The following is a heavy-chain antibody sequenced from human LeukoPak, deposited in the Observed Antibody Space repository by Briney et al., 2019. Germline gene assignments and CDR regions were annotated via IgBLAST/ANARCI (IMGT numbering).Heavy chain of an antibody. Sequence: GGSLRLSCAASGFTFSSYAMSWVRQAPGKGLDWVSAISGSGGSTYYADSVKGRFTISRDNSKNTLYLQMNSLRAEDTAVYYCAKAPHYYGSASYPQNDYWGQGTLVTVSS. CDR2: ISGSGGST. D-gene: IGHD3-10*01. CDR1: GFTFSSYA. V-gene: IGHV3-23*01. J-gene: IGHJ4*02. CDR3: AKAPHYYGSASYPQNDY.